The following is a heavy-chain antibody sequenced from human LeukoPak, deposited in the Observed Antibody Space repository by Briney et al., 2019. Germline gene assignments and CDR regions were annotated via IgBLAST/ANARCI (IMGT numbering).Heavy chain of an antibody. D-gene: IGHD3-22*01. CDR2: INHSGST. J-gene: IGHJ4*02. Sequence: KPSETLSLTCAVYGGSFSGYYWSWIRQPPGKGLEWIGEINHSGSTNYSPSLKSRVTISVDTSKNQFSLKLSSVTAADTAVYYCARVTGYMIEDYFDYWGQGTLVTVSP. CDR3: ARVTGYMIEDYFDY. V-gene: IGHV4-34*01. CDR1: GGSFSGYY.